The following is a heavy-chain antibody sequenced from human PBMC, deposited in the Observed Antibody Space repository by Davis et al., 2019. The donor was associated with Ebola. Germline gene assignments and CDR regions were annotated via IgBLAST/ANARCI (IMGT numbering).Heavy chain of an antibody. Sequence: GGSLRLSCAASGFTFSNYAMSWVRQAPGKGLEWVSSIRSSGSTTYYADSVKGRFTISRDNFKDTLYLQINSLRADDSAVYYCAKAMTVGSLTGPFDYWGQGALVTVSS. D-gene: IGHD3-9*01. V-gene: IGHV3-23*01. CDR2: IRSSGSTT. CDR3: AKAMTVGSLTGPFDY. CDR1: GFTFSNYA. J-gene: IGHJ4*02.